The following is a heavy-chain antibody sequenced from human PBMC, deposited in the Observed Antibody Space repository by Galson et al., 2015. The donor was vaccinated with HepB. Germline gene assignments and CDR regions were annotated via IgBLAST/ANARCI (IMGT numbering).Heavy chain of an antibody. CDR1: GFTFSSYG. Sequence: SLRLSCAASGFTFSSYGMNWVRQAPGKGLEWVSGISGSGGSTYYPDSVKGRFTISRDNSKNTLYLQMNSLRAEDTAVYYCTKCTSASCYRDYWGQGTLVTVSS. V-gene: IGHV3-23*01. CDR2: ISGSGGST. J-gene: IGHJ4*02. D-gene: IGHD2-2*01. CDR3: TKCTSASCYRDY.